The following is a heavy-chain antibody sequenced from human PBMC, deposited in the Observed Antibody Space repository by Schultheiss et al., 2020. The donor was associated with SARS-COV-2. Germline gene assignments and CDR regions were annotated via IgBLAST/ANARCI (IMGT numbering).Heavy chain of an antibody. V-gene: IGHV3-30*02. CDR1: GFTFDDYA. CDR2: TRYDGANK. Sequence: GGSLRLSCAASGFTFDDYAMHWVRQAPGKGLEWVAFTRYDGANKYYADSVKGRFTVSRDNSKNTLHLQMNSLRDEDTAVYYCAKDGRRGCSSTSCYPDYWGQGTLVTVSS. D-gene: IGHD2-2*01. J-gene: IGHJ4*02. CDR3: AKDGRRGCSSTSCYPDY.